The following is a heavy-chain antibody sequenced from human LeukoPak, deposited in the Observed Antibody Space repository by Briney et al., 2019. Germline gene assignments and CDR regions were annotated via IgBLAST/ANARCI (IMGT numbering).Heavy chain of an antibody. CDR1: GFSLTSYW. Sequence: PGGSLRLSCAASGFSLTSYWMSWVRQAPGKGLEWVANIKPDGSDKYYVDSVKGRFTISRDNAKNSLYLQMNSLRAEDTAVYYCTAGALGYWGRGTLINVSS. J-gene: IGHJ4*02. CDR3: TAGALGY. CDR2: IKPDGSDK. D-gene: IGHD3-16*01. V-gene: IGHV3-7*01.